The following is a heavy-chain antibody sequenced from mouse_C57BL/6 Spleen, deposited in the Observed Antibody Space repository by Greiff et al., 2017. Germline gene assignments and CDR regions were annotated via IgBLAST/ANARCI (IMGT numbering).Heavy chain of an antibody. V-gene: IGHV1-26*01. CDR1: GYTFTDYY. Sequence: VQLQQSGPELVKPGASVKISCKASGYTFTDYYMNWVKQSHGKSLEWIGDINPNNGGTSYNQKFKGKATLTVDKSSSTAYMELRSLTSEDSAVYSCARADYGSPFAYWGQGTLVTVSA. D-gene: IGHD1-1*01. J-gene: IGHJ3*01. CDR3: ARADYGSPFAY. CDR2: INPNNGGT.